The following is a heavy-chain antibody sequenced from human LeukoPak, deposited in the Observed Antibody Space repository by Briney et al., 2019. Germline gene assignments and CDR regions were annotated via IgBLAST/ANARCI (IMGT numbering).Heavy chain of an antibody. J-gene: IGHJ4*02. CDR2: INPNSGGT. CDR1: GYTSTGNN. D-gene: IGHD5-12*01. V-gene: IGHV1-2*02. CDR3: ARNLDQLVATSGAPNDY. Sequence: GASLKVSCMDSGYTSTGNNMHWVRPAPGQGVGRMGWINPNSGGTNYAQKFQGRVTMTRDTSISTAYMELSRLRSDDTAVYYCARNLDQLVATSGAPNDYWGQGTLVTVSS.